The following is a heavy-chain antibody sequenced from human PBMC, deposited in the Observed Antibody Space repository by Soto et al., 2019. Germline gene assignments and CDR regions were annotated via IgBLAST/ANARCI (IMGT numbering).Heavy chain of an antibody. V-gene: IGHV3-30*18. Sequence: QVQLVESGGGVVQPGRSLRLSCAASGFTFSSYGMHWVRQAPGKGLEWVAVISYDGSNKYYAGSVKGRFTISRDNSKNTLYLQMNSLRAEDTAVYYCAKDPILGTRYYDFWSGYYFDYWGQGTLVTVSS. CDR3: AKDPILGTRYYDFWSGYYFDY. CDR2: ISYDGSNK. D-gene: IGHD3-3*01. CDR1: GFTFSSYG. J-gene: IGHJ4*02.